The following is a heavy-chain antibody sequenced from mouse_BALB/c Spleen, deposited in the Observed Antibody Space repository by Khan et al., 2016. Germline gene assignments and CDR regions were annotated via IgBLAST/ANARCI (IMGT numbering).Heavy chain of an antibody. CDR2: INTNTGEP. CDR1: GYTFTNYG. J-gene: IGHJ3*01. CDR3: AEDYYGSNWFAY. D-gene: IGHD1-1*01. Sequence: QIQLVQSRPDLKKPGETVKISCKASGYTFTNYGMNWVKQAPGKGLKWMGWINTNTGEPTYAEEFKGRFAFSFETSATTAYLQINNLKNEDTATYFCAEDYYGSNWFAYWGQGTLVTVSA. V-gene: IGHV9-3*02.